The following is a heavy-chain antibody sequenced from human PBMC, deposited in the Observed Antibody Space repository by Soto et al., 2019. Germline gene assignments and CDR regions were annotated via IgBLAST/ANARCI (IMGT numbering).Heavy chain of an antibody. J-gene: IGHJ5*02. CDR2: LYFNGGT. D-gene: IGHD6-13*01. CDR1: GGPINSPDYY. V-gene: IGHV4-30-4*01. CDR3: ARGISKYSSWYEPHTWFDA. Sequence: QVQLQESGPGLVKPSQTLSLICNVSGGPINSPDYYWTWIRQSPGKGLEWIGYLYFNGGTQYNPSLRTPISMSLDTSKKHFSLKMRSVTGADTAVYYCARGISKYSSWYEPHTWFDAWGQGALVTVSS.